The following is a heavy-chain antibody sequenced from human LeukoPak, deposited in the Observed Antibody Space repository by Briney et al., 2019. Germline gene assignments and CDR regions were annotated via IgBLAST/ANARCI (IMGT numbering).Heavy chain of an antibody. J-gene: IGHJ6*02. Sequence: SETLSLTCTVSGGSISSSSYYWGWIRQPPGKGLEWIGSIYYSGSTYYNPSLKSRVTLSVDTSKNQFSLKLSSVTAADTAVYYCARQHYYDGSGYQYYYYGMDVWGQGTTVTVSS. CDR2: IYYSGST. CDR3: ARQHYYDGSGYQYYYYGMDV. V-gene: IGHV4-39*01. D-gene: IGHD3-22*01. CDR1: GGSISSSSYY.